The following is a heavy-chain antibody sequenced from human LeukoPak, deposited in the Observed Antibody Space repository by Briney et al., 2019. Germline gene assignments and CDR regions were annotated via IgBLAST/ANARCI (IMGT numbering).Heavy chain of an antibody. J-gene: IGHJ4*02. CDR1: GDSINGHY. Sequence: PSETLSLTCTISGDSINGHYWSWIRQPPGKRLEWIGEIHYKGSTNYNLSLKTRVTISVATPKNHLSLTLTSVLPADTAIYYCARRDTGWNYCDYWGQGILVTVSS. CDR3: ARRDTGWNYCDY. D-gene: IGHD6-19*01. V-gene: IGHV4-59*08. CDR2: IHYKGST.